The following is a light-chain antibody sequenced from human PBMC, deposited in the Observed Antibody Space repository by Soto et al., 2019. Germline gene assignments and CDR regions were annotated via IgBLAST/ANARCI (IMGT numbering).Light chain of an antibody. V-gene: IGKV1-39*01. CDR3: QQRNTSPIT. Sequence: DIQLTQSPSTLSASVGERVTISCRASQTISNYLNWYQHKPGKAPRLLIFGASNWQSGVPARFSGSGSETDFTLTISSLQPEDFAAYYCQQRNTSPITLGRGTRLEIK. CDR1: QTISNY. J-gene: IGKJ5*01. CDR2: GAS.